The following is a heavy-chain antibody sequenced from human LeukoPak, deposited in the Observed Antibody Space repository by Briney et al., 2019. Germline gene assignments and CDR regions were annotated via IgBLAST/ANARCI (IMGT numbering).Heavy chain of an antibody. CDR1: GFTFSSHW. CDR3: ARLYGSGSPL. D-gene: IGHD3-10*01. V-gene: IGHV3-7*03. J-gene: IGHJ4*02. CDR2: INQDGSER. Sequence: PGGSLRLSCAASGFTFSSHWMTWVRQAPGKGLEWVANINQDGSERYYVDSVKGRFTISRDNANNSLYLQMNSLRAEDTAVYYCARLYGSGSPLWGQGTLVTVSS.